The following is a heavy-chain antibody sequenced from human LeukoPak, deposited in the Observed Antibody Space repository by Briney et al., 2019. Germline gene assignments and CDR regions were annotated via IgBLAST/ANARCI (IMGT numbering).Heavy chain of an antibody. Sequence: GGSLRLSCAASGFTFSSYAMNWVRQAPGKGLEWVSAISGSGGSTYYADSVTGRFTISRDNSKNTLYLQMNSLRAEDTAVYYCAKDVYSSSDGYFDYWGQGTLVTVSS. D-gene: IGHD6-6*01. CDR1: GFTFSSYA. J-gene: IGHJ4*02. V-gene: IGHV3-23*01. CDR3: AKDVYSSSDGYFDY. CDR2: ISGSGGST.